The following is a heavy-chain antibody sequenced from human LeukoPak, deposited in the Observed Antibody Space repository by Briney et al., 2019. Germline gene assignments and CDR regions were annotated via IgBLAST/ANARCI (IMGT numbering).Heavy chain of an antibody. CDR2: INHNGNVN. D-gene: IGHD6-6*01. CDR1: GFTFSSYW. CDR3: ARSSYSSSSSV. V-gene: IGHV3-7*03. Sequence: GGSLRLSCAASGFTFSSYWMNWARQAPGKGLEWVASINHNGNVNYYVDSVKGRFTISRDNAKNSLYLQINSLRAEDTAVYYCARSSYSSSSSVWGQGTMVTVSS. J-gene: IGHJ3*01.